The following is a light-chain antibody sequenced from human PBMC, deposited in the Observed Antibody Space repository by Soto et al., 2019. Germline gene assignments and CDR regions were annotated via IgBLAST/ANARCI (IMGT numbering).Light chain of an antibody. Sequence: EIVLTQSPGTLTLSPGERATLSCRASQSVSSSYLAWYQQKPGQAPRLLIYGASSRATGIPDRFSVSGSGTDFTLTISRLEPEDFAVYYCQQYGSLPYTFGQGTQLEIK. CDR1: QSVSSSY. J-gene: IGKJ2*01. CDR3: QQYGSLPYT. CDR2: GAS. V-gene: IGKV3-20*01.